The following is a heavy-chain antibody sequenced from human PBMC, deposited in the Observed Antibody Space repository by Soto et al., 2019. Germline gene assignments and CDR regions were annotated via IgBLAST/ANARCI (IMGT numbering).Heavy chain of an antibody. CDR1: GGSISSYY. CDR3: AREYCSSTSCYKYYFDY. V-gene: IGHV4-59*01. D-gene: IGHD2-2*02. Sequence: PSETLSLTCTVSGGSISSYYWSWIRQPPGKGLEWIGYIYYSGSTNYNPSLKSRVTISVDTSKNQFSLKLSSVTAADTAVYYCAREYCSSTSCYKYYFDYWGQGTLVTVS. CDR2: IYYSGST. J-gene: IGHJ4*02.